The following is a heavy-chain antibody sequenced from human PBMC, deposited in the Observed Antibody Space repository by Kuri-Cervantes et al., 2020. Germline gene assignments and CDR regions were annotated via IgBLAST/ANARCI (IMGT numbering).Heavy chain of an antibody. Sequence: SQTLSLTCAVYGGSFSGDCWSWIRQSPGKGLEWIGEIDHSGSTNYNPSLKSRVTMSIDTSKSQFSLKLSSVTAADTAVYYCARDLSAVAGIGNWFDPWGQGTLVTVSS. D-gene: IGHD6-19*01. CDR2: IDHSGST. CDR1: GGSFSGDC. V-gene: IGHV4-34*01. J-gene: IGHJ5*02. CDR3: ARDLSAVAGIGNWFDP.